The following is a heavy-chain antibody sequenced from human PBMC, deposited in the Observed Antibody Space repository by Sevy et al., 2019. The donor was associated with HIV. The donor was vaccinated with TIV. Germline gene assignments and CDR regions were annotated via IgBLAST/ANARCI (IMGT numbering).Heavy chain of an antibody. CDR2: IYTSGST. V-gene: IGHV4-4*07. Sequence: SETLSLTCTVSGGSISSYYWSWIRQPAGKGLEWIGRIYTSGSTNYNPSLKSRVTMSVDTSKNQFSLKLSSVTAADTAVYYCAGEPGIAVAGFARRSYYFDYWGQGTLVTVSS. CDR1: GGSISSYY. D-gene: IGHD6-19*01. CDR3: AGEPGIAVAGFARRSYYFDY. J-gene: IGHJ4*02.